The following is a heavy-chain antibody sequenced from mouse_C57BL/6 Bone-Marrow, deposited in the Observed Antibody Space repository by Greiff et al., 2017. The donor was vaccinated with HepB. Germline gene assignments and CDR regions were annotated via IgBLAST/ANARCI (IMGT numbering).Heavy chain of an antibody. J-gene: IGHJ4*01. CDR3: ATQIYYGNYGAYAMDY. V-gene: IGHV5-6*01. CDR1: GFTFSSYG. D-gene: IGHD2-1*01. CDR2: ISSGGSYT. Sequence: EVQVVESGGDLVKPGGSLKLSCAASGFTFSSYGMSWVRQTPDKRLEWVATISSGGSYTYYPDSVKGRLTISRDNAKNTLYLQMSSLKSEDTAMYYCATQIYYGNYGAYAMDYWGQGTTVTVSS.